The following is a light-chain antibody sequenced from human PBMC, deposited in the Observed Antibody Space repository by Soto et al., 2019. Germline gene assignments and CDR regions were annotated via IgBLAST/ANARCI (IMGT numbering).Light chain of an antibody. CDR2: AAS. J-gene: IGKJ1*01. CDR3: QNSYSTLWT. CDR1: QSISSY. V-gene: IGKV1-39*01. Sequence: DIQMTQSPSSLSASVGDRVTITCRASQSISSYLNWYQQKQGKAPNLLIYAASSLQSGVPSMFSGSGSGTDFTLTISSLKPEDFATYYCQNSYSTLWTFGQGTKVEIK.